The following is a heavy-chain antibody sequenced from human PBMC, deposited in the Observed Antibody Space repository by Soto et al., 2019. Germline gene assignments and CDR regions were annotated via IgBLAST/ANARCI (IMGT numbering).Heavy chain of an antibody. D-gene: IGHD3-10*01. Sequence: LSLTCAVSGGSIGSSSYFWGWIRQSPETGLEWIGTIYSSGSTYYNPSLKSRITMSIDTSKNQFSLKRGSVTAADTAVYYCTRRRFGVRGVTTMDVWGPGTTVTVSS. CDR2: IYSSGST. CDR1: GGSIGSSSYF. CDR3: TRRRFGVRGVTTMDV. J-gene: IGHJ6*02. V-gene: IGHV4-39*01.